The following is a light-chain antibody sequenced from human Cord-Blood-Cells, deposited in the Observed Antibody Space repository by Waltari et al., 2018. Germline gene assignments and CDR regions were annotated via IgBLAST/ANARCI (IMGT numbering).Light chain of an antibody. V-gene: IGKV1-39*01. CDR2: AAS. J-gene: IGKJ4*01. CDR3: QQSYSTPLT. CDR1: QSISSY. Sequence: DIQMTQSQSSLSASVGDRVTITCRASQSISSYLNWYQQKPVKAPKLLIYAASSLQSGVPSRFSGSGSGTDFTLTISSLQPEDFATYYCQQSYSTPLTFGGGTKVEIK.